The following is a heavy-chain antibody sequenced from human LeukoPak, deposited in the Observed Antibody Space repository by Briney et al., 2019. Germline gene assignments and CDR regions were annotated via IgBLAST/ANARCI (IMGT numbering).Heavy chain of an antibody. Sequence: ASVKVSCKASGYTFTTYDINWVRQATGQGLEWMGWMNPNSGNTGYAQKFQGRVTMTRNTSISTAYMELSSLRSEDTAVYYCARLSKQQLEDVGYFDYWGQGTLVTVSS. V-gene: IGHV1-8*01. D-gene: IGHD6-13*01. J-gene: IGHJ4*02. CDR1: GYTFTTYD. CDR2: MNPNSGNT. CDR3: ARLSKQQLEDVGYFDY.